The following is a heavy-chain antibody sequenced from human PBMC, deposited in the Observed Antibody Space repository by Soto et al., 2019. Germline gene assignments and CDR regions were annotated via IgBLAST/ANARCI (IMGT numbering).Heavy chain of an antibody. CDR1: GGSLSGATYS. CDR2: IFPSGTT. J-gene: IGHJ4*02. V-gene: IGHV4-30-2*01. Sequence: TLCITWGVSGGSLSGATYSWNWIRQPPGKGLEWIGYIFPSGTTYYNPSLKSRVTISIDVSKNQFSLSLGSLTAADTAVYYCARSREFDYWSQGTLVTVSS. CDR3: ARSREFDY.